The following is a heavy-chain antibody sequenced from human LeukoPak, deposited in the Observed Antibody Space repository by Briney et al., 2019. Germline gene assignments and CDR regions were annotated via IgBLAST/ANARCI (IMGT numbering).Heavy chain of an antibody. Sequence: GGSLRLSCAASGFDFNNYAVSWVRQGPGKRLEWVSAMSGTGYHTYYADSDKTYYADSVKGRFTISRDNSKSTLYLHMNNLRLEDTAIYYCAKGAAIDHWGQGTLVTVSS. CDR1: GFDFNNYA. V-gene: IGHV3-23*01. CDR3: AKGAAIDH. CDR2: MSGTGYHTYYADSDKT. J-gene: IGHJ4*02.